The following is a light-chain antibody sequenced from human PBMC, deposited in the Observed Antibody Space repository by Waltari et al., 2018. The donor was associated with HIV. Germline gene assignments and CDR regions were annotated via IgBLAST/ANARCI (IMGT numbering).Light chain of an antibody. CDR2: IND. J-gene: IGLJ1*01. CDR3: AVWDDSLFGYV. Sequence: QSVLTQPPSASGTPGQRVTVSCSGSSSTIGNKTVSWYQQLPGTAPKLLIHINDQRPSGVPDRFSGSKSGTSASLAISGLQSEDEADYYCAVWDDSLFGYVFGTGTKVAVL. CDR1: SSTIGNKT. V-gene: IGLV1-44*01.